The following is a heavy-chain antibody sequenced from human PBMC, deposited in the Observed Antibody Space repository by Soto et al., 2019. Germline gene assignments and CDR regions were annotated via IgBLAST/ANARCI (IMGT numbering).Heavy chain of an antibody. Sequence: QVQLQQWGAGLLKPSETLSLTCAVYGGSFSGYYWSWIRQPPGKGLEWIGEINHSGSTNYNPSLKSRVTISVDTSKNQFSLKLSSVTAADTAVYYCARSILVVVAATPYYFDYWGQGTLVTVSS. CDR3: ARSILVVVAATPYYFDY. CDR2: INHSGST. V-gene: IGHV4-34*01. D-gene: IGHD2-15*01. CDR1: GGSFSGYY. J-gene: IGHJ4*02.